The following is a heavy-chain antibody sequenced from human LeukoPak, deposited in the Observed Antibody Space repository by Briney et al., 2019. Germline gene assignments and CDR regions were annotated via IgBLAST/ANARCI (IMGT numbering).Heavy chain of an antibody. CDR1: GFTFTNYG. CDR2: ISYDGSSK. D-gene: IGHD5-24*01. V-gene: IGHV3-30*03. Sequence: PGRSLRLSCAASGFTFTNYGIHWVRQAPGQGLEWVAVISYDGSSKYYADSVKGRFTISRDNSKNKLYLQMDSLRTEDTAVYYCARDDGYSAAWGQGTLVTVSS. J-gene: IGHJ5*02. CDR3: ARDDGYSAA.